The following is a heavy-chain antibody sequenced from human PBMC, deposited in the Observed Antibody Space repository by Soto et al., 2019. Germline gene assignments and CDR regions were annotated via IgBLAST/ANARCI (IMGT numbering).Heavy chain of an antibody. CDR3: ARGWRIAARFYYYGMDV. CDR1: GGSFSGYY. V-gene: IGHV4-34*01. CDR2: INHSGST. D-gene: IGHD6-6*01. Sequence: SETLSLTCAVYGGSFSGYYWSWIRQPPGKGLEWIGEINHSGSTNYNPSLKSRVTISVDTSKNQFSLKLSSVTAADTAVYYCARGWRIAARFYYYGMDVWGQGNTVPVSS. J-gene: IGHJ6*02.